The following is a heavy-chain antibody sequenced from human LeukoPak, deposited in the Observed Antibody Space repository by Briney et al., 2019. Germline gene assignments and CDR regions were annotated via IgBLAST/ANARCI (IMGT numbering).Heavy chain of an antibody. D-gene: IGHD3-3*01. CDR2: ISWNSGSI. Sequence: GGSLRLSCAASGFTFDDYAMHWVRQAPGKGLESVSGISWNSGSIGYADSVKGRFTISRDNAKNSLYLQMNSLRAEDMALYYCAKDGDFWSGYFDYWGQGTLVTVSS. CDR1: GFTFDDYA. J-gene: IGHJ4*02. V-gene: IGHV3-9*03. CDR3: AKDGDFWSGYFDY.